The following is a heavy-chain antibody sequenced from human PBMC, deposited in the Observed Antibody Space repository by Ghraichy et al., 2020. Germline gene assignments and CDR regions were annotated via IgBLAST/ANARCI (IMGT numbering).Heavy chain of an antibody. CDR3: ARDIKSSSWSYYFYAMDV. Sequence: GGSLRLSCSASGFTFRTYAVYWVRQAPGKGLEYVSAIGSDGLSTYYADSVKGRFTISRDNSKNTLYLQMNSLRAEDTALYYCARDIKSSSWSYYFYAMDVWGQGTTVTVSS. V-gene: IGHV3-64*04. J-gene: IGHJ6*02. D-gene: IGHD6-13*01. CDR1: GFTFRTYA. CDR2: IGSDGLST.